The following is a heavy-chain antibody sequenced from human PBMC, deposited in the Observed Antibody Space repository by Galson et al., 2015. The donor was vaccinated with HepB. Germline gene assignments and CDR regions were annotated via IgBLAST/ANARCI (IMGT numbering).Heavy chain of an antibody. D-gene: IGHD6-13*01. CDR3: AKTGYSNSWFSGSFDS. J-gene: IGHJ4*02. CDR1: GFTFSSYG. V-gene: IGHV3-30*02. Sequence: SLRLSCAASGFTFSSYGMHWVRQAPGTGLECVAFIRCDGSNKYYVDSLKGRFTISRDNSKNTLFLQMNSLRAEDTAVYYCAKTGYSNSWFSGSFDSWGQGTLVTVSS. CDR2: IRCDGSNK.